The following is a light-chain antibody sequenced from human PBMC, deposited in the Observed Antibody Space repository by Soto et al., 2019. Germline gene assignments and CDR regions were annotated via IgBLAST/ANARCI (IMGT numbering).Light chain of an antibody. CDR2: DNS. CDR1: SSNIGDNY. J-gene: IGLJ2*01. CDR3: ETWDSSLSVVL. Sequence: QSVLTQPPSVSAASGQKVTISCSGSSSNIGDNYISWYQQLPGTAPKVLIYDNSKRPSGIPDRFSASKSDTSATLVITGLQAGDEADYYCETWDSSLSVVLFGGGTKVTVL. V-gene: IGLV1-51*01.